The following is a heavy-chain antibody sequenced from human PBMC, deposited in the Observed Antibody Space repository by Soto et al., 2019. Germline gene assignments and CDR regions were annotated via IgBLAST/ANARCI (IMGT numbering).Heavy chain of an antibody. D-gene: IGHD2-21*01. CDR1: GFTFSSYS. J-gene: IGHJ6*02. CDR2: ISSSSSYI. CDR3: ARDLRPYIPYSSHGMDV. Sequence: GGSLRLSCAASGFTFSSYSMNWVRQAPGKRLEWVSSISSSSSYIYYADSVKGRFTISRDNSKNTLYLQMNSLRAEDTAVYYCARDLRPYIPYSSHGMDVWGQGTTVTVSS. V-gene: IGHV3-21*01.